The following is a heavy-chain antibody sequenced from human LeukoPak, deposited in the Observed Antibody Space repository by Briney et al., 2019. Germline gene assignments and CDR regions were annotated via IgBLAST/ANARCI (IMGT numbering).Heavy chain of an antibody. CDR1: GYSFTSYW. V-gene: IGHV5-51*01. J-gene: IGHJ5*02. CDR3: ARLKNYYDGRANPLDP. Sequence: GESLKISCKGSGYSFTSYWIGWVRQMPGEGLEWMGIIYPGDSDTRYSPSFQGQVTISADKSISTAYLQWSSLKASDTAMYYCARLKNYYDGRANPLDPWGQGTLVTVSS. D-gene: IGHD3-22*01. CDR2: IYPGDSDT.